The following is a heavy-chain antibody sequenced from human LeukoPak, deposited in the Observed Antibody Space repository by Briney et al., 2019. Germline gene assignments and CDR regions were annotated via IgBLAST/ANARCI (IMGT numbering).Heavy chain of an antibody. CDR1: SGSISTSNYY. D-gene: IGHD3-22*01. CDR3: ARGSSGVFDY. CDR2: IYYSGST. Sequence: SETLSLTCTVSSGSISTSNYYWSWIRQPPGKGLEWIGYIYYSGSTNYNPSLKSRVTISVDTSKNQFSLKLSSVTAADTAVYYCARGSSGVFDYWGQGTLVTVSS. V-gene: IGHV4-61*01. J-gene: IGHJ4*02.